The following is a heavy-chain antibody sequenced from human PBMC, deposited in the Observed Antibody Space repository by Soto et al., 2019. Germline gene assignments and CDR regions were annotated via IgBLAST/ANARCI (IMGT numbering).Heavy chain of an antibody. Sequence: PSETLSLTCTVSGGSISSGGYYWSWIRQHPGKGLEWIGYIYYSGSTYYNPSLKSRVTISVDTSKNQFSLKLSSVTAADTAVYYCARDRTKSGTFDPWGQGTLVTVSS. J-gene: IGHJ5*02. CDR3: ARDRTKSGTFDP. V-gene: IGHV4-31*03. CDR1: GGSISSGGYY. CDR2: IYYSGST. D-gene: IGHD1-1*01.